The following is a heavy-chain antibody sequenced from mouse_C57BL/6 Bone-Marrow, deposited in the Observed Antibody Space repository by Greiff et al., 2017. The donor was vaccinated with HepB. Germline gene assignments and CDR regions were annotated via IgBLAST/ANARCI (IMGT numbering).Heavy chain of an antibody. Sequence: EVQGVESGGDLVKPGGSLKLSCAASGFTFSSYGMSWVRQTPDKRLEWVATISSGGSYTYYPDSVKGRFTISRDNAKNTLYLQMSSLKSEDTAMYYCARQPCYSNYVWYFDGWGTGTTVTVSS. CDR2: ISSGGSYT. CDR1: GFTFSSYG. V-gene: IGHV5-6*01. CDR3: ARQPCYSNYVWYFDG. J-gene: IGHJ1*03. D-gene: IGHD2-5*01.